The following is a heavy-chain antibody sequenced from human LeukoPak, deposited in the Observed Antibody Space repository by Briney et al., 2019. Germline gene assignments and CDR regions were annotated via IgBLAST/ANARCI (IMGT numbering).Heavy chain of an antibody. J-gene: IGHJ5*02. V-gene: IGHV5-51*01. Sequence: GESLKISCKGSGYTFTTHWIGWVRQMPGKGLEGMAIIYPGDSDIRYSPSFQGQVSISVDRSINTAYLQWSSLEASDTAMYYCARHPSGDFYASGRFDLWGQGTLVSVSS. CDR3: ARHPSGDFYASGRFDL. CDR1: GYTFTTHW. CDR2: IYPGDSDI. D-gene: IGHD3-10*01.